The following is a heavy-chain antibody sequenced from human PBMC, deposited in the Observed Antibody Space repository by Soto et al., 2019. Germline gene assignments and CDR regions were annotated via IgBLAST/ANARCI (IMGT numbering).Heavy chain of an antibody. Sequence: QVQLQESGPGLVKPSETLSLTCTVSGGSISSYYWSWIRQPPGKGLEWIGYIYYSGSTNYNPSLKSRVTISVDTSKNQFSLKLKSVTAADTAVYYCARDPVERATPYYYGMYVWGQGTTVTVSS. CDR3: ARDPVERATPYYYGMYV. V-gene: IGHV4-59*01. J-gene: IGHJ6*02. D-gene: IGHD5-12*01. CDR1: GGSISSYY. CDR2: IYYSGST.